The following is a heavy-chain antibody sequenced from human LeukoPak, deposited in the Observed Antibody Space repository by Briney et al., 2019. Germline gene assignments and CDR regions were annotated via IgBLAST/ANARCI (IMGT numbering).Heavy chain of an antibody. CDR1: GFTFSAYW. CDR3: ARFGYVAAVDL. CDR2: INPAGTET. Sequence: GGPLRLSCAASGFTFSAYWMTWLRQAPGTGLEWVANINPAGTETYYVDPVKGRFTISRDNAKNLLYLQMNSLRAEDTAVYYCARFGYVAAVDLWGQGTLVTVSS. D-gene: IGHD2-15*01. J-gene: IGHJ4*02. V-gene: IGHV3-7*01.